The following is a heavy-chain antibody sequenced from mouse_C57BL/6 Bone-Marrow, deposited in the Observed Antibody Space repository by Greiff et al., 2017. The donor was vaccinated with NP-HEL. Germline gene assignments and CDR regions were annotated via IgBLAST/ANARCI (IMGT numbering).Heavy chain of an antibody. J-gene: IGHJ4*01. Sequence: VQLQQPGAELVKPGASVKVSCKASGYTFTSYWMHWVKQRPGQGLEWIGRIHPSDSDTSYNQKFKGKATLTVDKSSSTAYMQLSSLTSEDSAVYYCAITAYYSNREYAMDYWGQGTSVTVSS. V-gene: IGHV1-74*01. CDR1: GYTFTSYW. D-gene: IGHD2-5*01. CDR2: IHPSDSDT. CDR3: AITAYYSNREYAMDY.